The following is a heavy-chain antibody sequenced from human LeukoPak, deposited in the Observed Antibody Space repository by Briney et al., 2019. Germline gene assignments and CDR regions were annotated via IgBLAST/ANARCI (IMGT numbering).Heavy chain of an antibody. Sequence: ASVKVSCKASGGTFSSYAISWVRQAPGQELEWMGGIIPIFGTANYAQKFQGRVTITTEESTSTAYMELSSLRSEDTAVYYCAFTYYYDSSGYLFDYWGQGTLVTVSS. CDR2: IIPIFGTA. CDR3: AFTYYYDSSGYLFDY. V-gene: IGHV1-69*05. D-gene: IGHD3-22*01. CDR1: GGTFSSYA. J-gene: IGHJ4*02.